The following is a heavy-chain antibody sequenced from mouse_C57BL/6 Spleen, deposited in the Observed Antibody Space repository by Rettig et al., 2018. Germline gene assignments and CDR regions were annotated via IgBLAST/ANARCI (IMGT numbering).Heavy chain of an antibody. CDR2: ISSGSSTI. V-gene: IGHV5-17*01. D-gene: IGHD1-1*02. Sequence: GGGLVKPGGSLKLSCAASGFTFSDYGMHWVRQAPEKGLEWVAYISSGSSTIYYADTVKGRFTISRDNAKNTLFLQMTSLRSEDTAMYYCAKGSRVATNYYAMDYWGQGTSVTVSS. CDR3: AKGSRVATNYYAMDY. CDR1: GFTFSDYG. J-gene: IGHJ4*01.